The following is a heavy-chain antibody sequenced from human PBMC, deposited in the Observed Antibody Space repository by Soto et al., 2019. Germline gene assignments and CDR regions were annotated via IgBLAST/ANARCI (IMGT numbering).Heavy chain of an antibody. J-gene: IGHJ5*02. D-gene: IGHD6-19*01. CDR1: GGSISSSNYY. V-gene: IGHV4-39*01. CDR3: ANSAVAGSLAWFDP. Sequence: QLQLQESGPGLVKPSEPLSLTCTVSGGSISSSNYYWGWIRQSPGKGLEWIGRISYSGSTYYNPSLKSRDTNSRDMSKNQFSLKLSSVTAADTTVYYCANSAVAGSLAWFDPWGQGTLVTVSS. CDR2: ISYSGST.